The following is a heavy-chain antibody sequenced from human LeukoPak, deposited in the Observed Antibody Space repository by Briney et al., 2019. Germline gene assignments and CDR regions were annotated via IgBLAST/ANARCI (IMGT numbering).Heavy chain of an antibody. J-gene: IGHJ4*02. CDR1: RYTFTGYY. V-gene: IGHV1-2*02. D-gene: IGHD6-13*01. Sequence: ASVKVSCKASRYTFTGYYMHWVRQAPGQGLEWMGWINPNSGGTNYAQKFQGRVTMTRDTSISTAYMELSRLRSDDTAVYYCARVRSGYSSFVFVYWGQGTLVTVSS. CDR2: INPNSGGT. CDR3: ARVRSGYSSFVFVY.